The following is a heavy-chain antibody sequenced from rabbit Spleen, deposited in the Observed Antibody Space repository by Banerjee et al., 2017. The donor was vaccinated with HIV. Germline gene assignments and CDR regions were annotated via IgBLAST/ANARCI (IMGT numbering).Heavy chain of an antibody. CDR3: VRHYYSYGFGTYADGYYGMDL. CDR1: GIDFTNYFR. V-gene: IGHV1S43*01. D-gene: IGHD6-1*01. CDR2: IYNGDGTT. J-gene: IGHJ6*01. Sequence: QEQLEESGGGLVKPGGNLTLTCKASGIDFTNYFRMYWVRQAPGKGLELIACIYNGDGTTYYASWLNVRFTFSSHNAQNMLYLQLNSLTAADTATYFCVRHYYSYGFGTYADGYYGMDLWGPGTLVTVS.